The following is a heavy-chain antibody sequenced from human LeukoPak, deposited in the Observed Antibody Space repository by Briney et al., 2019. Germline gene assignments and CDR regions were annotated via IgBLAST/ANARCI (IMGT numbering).Heavy chain of an antibody. V-gene: IGHV3-30*02. CDR2: IRYDGSEK. J-gene: IGHJ4*02. CDR3: AKNREPSGDYAGAFDF. CDR1: GFTFSSYG. Sequence: GGSLRLSCAASGFTFSSYGMHWVRQAPGKGLEWVAFIRYDGSEKHYADSVKGRFTISRDNSENTLFLQMNSLRAGDTAVYYCAKNREPSGDYAGAFDFWGQGTLVTVPS. D-gene: IGHD4-17*01.